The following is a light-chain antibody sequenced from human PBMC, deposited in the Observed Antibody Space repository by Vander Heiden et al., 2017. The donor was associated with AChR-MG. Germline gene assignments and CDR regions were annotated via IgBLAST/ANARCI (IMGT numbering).Light chain of an antibody. CDR2: AAS. J-gene: IGKJ2*01. CDR1: QPFSNY. CDR3: QKYNSVPYT. Sequence: DIQLTQSPSSLSASVGHRVTITCRATQPFSNYLAWYQQKPGKAPKLLIYAASTLQSGVPSRFSGSGSGTEFTLTISSLQPEDVATYYCQKYNSVPYTFALGTKLEIK. V-gene: IGKV1-27*01.